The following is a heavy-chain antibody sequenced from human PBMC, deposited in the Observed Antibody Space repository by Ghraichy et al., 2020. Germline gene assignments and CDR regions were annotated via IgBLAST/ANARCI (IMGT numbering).Heavy chain of an antibody. J-gene: IGHJ3*02. Sequence: SETLSLTCTVSGGSISSSSYYWGWIRQPPGKGLEWIGSIYYSGSTYYNPSLKSRVTISVDTSKNQFSLKLSSVTAADTAVYYCARSDPRTKRWLQLYAFDIWAQGTMVTVSS. CDR3: ARSDPRTKRWLQLYAFDI. D-gene: IGHD5-24*01. CDR1: GGSISSSSYY. V-gene: IGHV4-39*01. CDR2: IYYSGST.